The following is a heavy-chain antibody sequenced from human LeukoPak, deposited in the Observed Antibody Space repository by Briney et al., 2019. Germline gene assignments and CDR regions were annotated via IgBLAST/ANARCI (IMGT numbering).Heavy chain of an antibody. D-gene: IGHD1-26*01. CDR2: VYHTGRI. CDR3: GSVRLGVSFFFDL. V-gene: IGHV4-59*01. J-gene: IGHJ2*01. Sequence: PSETLSLTCAVPSGSLTSYYWNWIRQSPGGRLGWVGFVYHTGRITYNPSLKSRLSMSVDTSKSQVSLKLTSVTAADTAVYYAGSVRLGVSFFFDLWGRGTLVTVSS. CDR1: SGSLTSYY.